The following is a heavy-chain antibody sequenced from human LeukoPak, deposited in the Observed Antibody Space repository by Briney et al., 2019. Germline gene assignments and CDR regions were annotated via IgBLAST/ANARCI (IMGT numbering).Heavy chain of an antibody. Sequence: SETLSLTCTVSGGSISSYYWSWSRQPAGKGLEWIGRIYTSGSTNYNPSLKSRVTMSVDTSKNQFSLKLSSVTAADTAVYYCAINRDYYYYYGMDVWGQGTTVTVSS. CDR1: GGSISSYY. V-gene: IGHV4-4*07. D-gene: IGHD1-14*01. CDR2: IYTSGST. CDR3: AINRDYYYYYGMDV. J-gene: IGHJ6*02.